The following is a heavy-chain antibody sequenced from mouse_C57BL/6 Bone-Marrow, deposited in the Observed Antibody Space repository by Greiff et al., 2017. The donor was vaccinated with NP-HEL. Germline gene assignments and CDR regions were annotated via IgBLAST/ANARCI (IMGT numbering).Heavy chain of an antibody. CDR3: TRCPLRAWFAY. CDR2: IDPETGGT. D-gene: IGHD3-2*02. Sequence: QVQLKQSGAELVRPGASVTLSCKASGYTFTDYEMHWVKQTPVHGLEWIGAIDPETGGTAYNQKFKGKAILTADKSSSTAYMELRSLTSEDSADYYCTRCPLRAWFAYWGQGTLVTVSA. J-gene: IGHJ3*01. V-gene: IGHV1-15*01. CDR1: GYTFTDYE.